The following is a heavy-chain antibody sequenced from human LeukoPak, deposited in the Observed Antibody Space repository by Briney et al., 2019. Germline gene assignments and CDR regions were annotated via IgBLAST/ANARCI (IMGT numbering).Heavy chain of an antibody. CDR3: ARTLWTTRFDP. Sequence: GESLKISCKGSGYSFTSYWIGWVRQMPGKGLEWMGIIYPGDSDARYSPSFQGQVTISADKSISTAYLQWSSLKSSDTAIYCCARTLWTTRFDPWGQGTLVTVSS. CDR2: IYPGDSDA. V-gene: IGHV5-51*01. D-gene: IGHD3/OR15-3a*01. J-gene: IGHJ5*02. CDR1: GYSFTSYW.